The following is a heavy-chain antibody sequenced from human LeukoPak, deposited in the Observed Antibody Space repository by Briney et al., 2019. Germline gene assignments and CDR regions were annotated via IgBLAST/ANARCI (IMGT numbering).Heavy chain of an antibody. CDR2: ISSDGSNK. D-gene: IGHD1-7*01. CDR1: GFTFNIAW. Sequence: GGSLRLSCAVSGFTFNIAWMSWVRQAPGRGLEWVTVISSDGSNKYYADSVRGRFTISRDNSKNTLYLQMNSLRVEDTAIYYCAKRTTGPIRYFDYWGQGTLVTVSS. J-gene: IGHJ4*02. CDR3: AKRTTGPIRYFDY. V-gene: IGHV3-30*18.